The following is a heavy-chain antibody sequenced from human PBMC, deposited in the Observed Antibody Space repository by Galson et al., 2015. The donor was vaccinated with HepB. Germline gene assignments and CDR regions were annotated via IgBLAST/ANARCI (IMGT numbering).Heavy chain of an antibody. CDR1: GFTFSSYG. J-gene: IGHJ6*02. V-gene: IGHV3-48*04. Sequence: SLRLSCAASGFTFSSYGMHWVRQAPGKGLEWVSYISGSSSSIYYADSVKGRFAISRDNAKKSLSLQMNSLRAEDTAVYYRARDVGDFYYYGMDVWGQGTTVTVSS. D-gene: IGHD1-26*01. CDR2: ISGSSSSI. CDR3: ARDVGDFYYYGMDV.